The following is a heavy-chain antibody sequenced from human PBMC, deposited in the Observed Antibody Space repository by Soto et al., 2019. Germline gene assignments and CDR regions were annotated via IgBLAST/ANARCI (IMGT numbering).Heavy chain of an antibody. D-gene: IGHD7-27*01. V-gene: IGHV3-33*01. CDR1: GCTFSSYG. J-gene: IGHJ6*02. CDR2: IWYDGSNK. Sequence: SLRVSWAVAGCTFSSYGMHWVRQATGKGLEWVAVIWYDGSNKYYADSVKGRFTISRDDSKNALYLQLNSLRAEDTAVYYCARETGGPLYGMDVWGQGTTVTVSS. CDR3: ARETGGPLYGMDV.